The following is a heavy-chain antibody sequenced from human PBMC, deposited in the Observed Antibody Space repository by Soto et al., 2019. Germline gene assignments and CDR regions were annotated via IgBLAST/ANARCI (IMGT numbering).Heavy chain of an antibody. V-gene: IGHV3-48*02. CDR3: ASVLGSSRS. Sequence: PGGSLRLSCVASGFTFSSYTMNWVRQTPGRRLEWVAYISSSGSTIYYAESVKGRFTVSRDNAKSSLYLQMDGLRDEDTAVYYCASVLGSSRSWGQGSRVTVSS. J-gene: IGHJ1*01. CDR1: GFTFSSYT. D-gene: IGHD3-10*01. CDR2: ISSSGSTI.